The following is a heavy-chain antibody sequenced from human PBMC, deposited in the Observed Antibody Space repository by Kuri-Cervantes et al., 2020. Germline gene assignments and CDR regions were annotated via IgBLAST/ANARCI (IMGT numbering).Heavy chain of an antibody. CDR3: ARGYYYGYNF. CDR2: IKQDGSEK. Sequence: GSLRLSCAASGFSFSSYWMNWVRQAPGKGLEWVANIKQDGSEKYYVDSVKGRFAISRDNAKNSLYLQMNTLRAEDTAVYYCARGYYYGYNFWGQGTLVTVSS. V-gene: IGHV3-7*01. CDR1: GFSFSSYW. D-gene: IGHD3-10*01. J-gene: IGHJ4*02.